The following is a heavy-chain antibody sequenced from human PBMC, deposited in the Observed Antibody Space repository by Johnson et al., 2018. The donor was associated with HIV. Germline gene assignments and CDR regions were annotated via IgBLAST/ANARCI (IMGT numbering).Heavy chain of an antibody. D-gene: IGHD1-7*01. Sequence: EVQLVESGGGLVQPGGSLRLSCAASGFTFSSYEMNWVRQAPGKGLEWVSYISSSGSTIYYADSVKGRFTISRDNAKNSLYLQMNSLRAEDTAVYYCARVNWNYEAFDIWGQGTMVTVSS. V-gene: IGHV3-48*03. CDR3: ARVNWNYEAFDI. CDR2: ISSSGSTI. J-gene: IGHJ3*02. CDR1: GFTFSSYE.